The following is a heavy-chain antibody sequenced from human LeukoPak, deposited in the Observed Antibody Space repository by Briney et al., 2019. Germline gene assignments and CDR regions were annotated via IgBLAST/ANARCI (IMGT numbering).Heavy chain of an antibody. CDR2: IRSDGSSE. CDR1: GFTFTTYG. J-gene: IGHJ4*02. Sequence: GRSLRLSCAASGFTFTTYGTHWGPDAPGEGLERVAVIRSDGSSEYYADSVKGRFIISRDNSKNTLYLQMDRLRAEDTAVYYCARYCSGGTCYVGLIWGQGTLVTVSS. CDR3: ARYCSGGTCYVGLI. V-gene: IGHV3-33*01. D-gene: IGHD2-15*01.